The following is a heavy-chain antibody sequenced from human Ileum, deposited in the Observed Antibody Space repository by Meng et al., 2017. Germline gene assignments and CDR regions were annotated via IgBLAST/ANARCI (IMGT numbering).Heavy chain of an antibody. V-gene: IGHV3-74*02. Sequence: EVHRVGSGGGLVQSGGSLRLSCAGSGFTFSNYGLTWVRQAPGKGLEWVSRIKYDGSITMYADFVKGRFTISRDNAKNTLYLQMNNLRAEDTAVYYCARSDWFDPWGQGTLVTVAS. CDR1: GFTFSNYG. J-gene: IGHJ5*02. CDR2: IKYDGSIT. CDR3: ARSDWFDP.